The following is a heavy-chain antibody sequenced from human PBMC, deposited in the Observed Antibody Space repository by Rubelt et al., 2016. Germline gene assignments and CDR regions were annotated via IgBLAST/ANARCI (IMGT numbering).Heavy chain of an antibody. V-gene: IGHV1-2*02. CDR1: GYTFTGYY. Sequence: QVQLVQSGAEVKKPGASVKVSCKASGYTFTGYYMHWVRQAPGQGLEWKGWINPNSGGTNYAQKFQGRVTMTRDTSVSTAYMELSRLTSDDTAVYYCARGNSGYDYGLDYWGQGTLVTVSS. CDR3: ARGNSGYDYGLDY. D-gene: IGHD5-12*01. CDR2: INPNSGGT. J-gene: IGHJ4*02.